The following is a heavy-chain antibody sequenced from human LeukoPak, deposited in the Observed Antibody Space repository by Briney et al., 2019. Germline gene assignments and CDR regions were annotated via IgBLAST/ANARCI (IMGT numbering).Heavy chain of an antibody. V-gene: IGHV7-4-1*02. CDR2: IDTNTGNP. CDR1: GCTFTNHS. J-gene: IGHJ6*04. Sequence: ASVKVSCKASGCTFTNHSINCVRQAPGQGLEYMGWIDTNTGNPTYAQAFTGRIVFSLDTSVSTAYLDIRSLKAEDTAVYFCARRSMVQHLDVWGKGTTVIVSS. CDR3: ARRSMVQHLDV. D-gene: IGHD3-10*01.